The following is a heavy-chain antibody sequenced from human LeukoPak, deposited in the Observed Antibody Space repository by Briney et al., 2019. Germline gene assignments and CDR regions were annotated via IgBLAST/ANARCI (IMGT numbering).Heavy chain of an antibody. J-gene: IGHJ4*02. V-gene: IGHV3-53*01. D-gene: IGHD3-10*01. CDR3: AKEGVRYYYGSGSYFYFDY. Sequence: GGSLRLSCAASGFTVNNNYMSWVRQAPGKGLEWVSIIYSGDITYYADSVKGRFTISRDNSKNTLYLQMNSLRAEDTAVYYCAKEGVRYYYGSGSYFYFDYWGQGTLVTVSS. CDR1: GFTVNNNY. CDR2: IYSGDIT.